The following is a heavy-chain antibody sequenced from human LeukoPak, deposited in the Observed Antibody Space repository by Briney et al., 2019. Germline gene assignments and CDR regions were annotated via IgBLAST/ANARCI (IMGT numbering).Heavy chain of an antibody. CDR3: AKPMYNWNDMGAFDI. J-gene: IGHJ3*02. Sequence: ASVKVSCKASSYTFTSYGMSWVRQAPGKGLEWVSAISGSGGSTYYADSVKGRFTISRDNSKNTLYLQMNSLRAEDTAVYNCAKPMYNWNDMGAFDIWGQGTMVTVSS. CDR1: SYTFTSYG. D-gene: IGHD1-20*01. CDR2: ISGSGGST. V-gene: IGHV3-23*01.